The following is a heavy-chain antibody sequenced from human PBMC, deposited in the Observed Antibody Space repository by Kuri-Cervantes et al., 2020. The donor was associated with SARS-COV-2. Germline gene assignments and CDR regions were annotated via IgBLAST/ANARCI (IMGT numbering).Heavy chain of an antibody. Sequence: SETLSLTCTVSGGSISSYYWSWIRQPPGKGLEWIGYIYYSGSTNYNPSLKSRVTISVDTSKSQFSLKLSSVTAADTAVYYCASDSPYGSGSYWGQGILVTVSS. D-gene: IGHD3-10*01. CDR2: IYYSGST. J-gene: IGHJ4*02. CDR1: GGSISSYY. CDR3: ASDSPYGSGSY. V-gene: IGHV4-59*12.